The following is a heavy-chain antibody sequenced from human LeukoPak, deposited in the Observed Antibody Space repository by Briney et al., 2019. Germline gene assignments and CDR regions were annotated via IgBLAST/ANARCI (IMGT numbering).Heavy chain of an antibody. Sequence: SSVKVSCKASGGTFSSYAISWVRQAPGQRLEWMGGIIPIFGKANYAQKFQGRVTITADESTSTAYMELSSLRSEDTAVYYCARGLLAAAGTYYYFDYWGQGTLVTVSS. CDR1: GGTFSSYA. CDR3: ARGLLAAAGTYYYFDY. CDR2: IIPIFGKA. V-gene: IGHV1-69*13. D-gene: IGHD6-13*01. J-gene: IGHJ4*02.